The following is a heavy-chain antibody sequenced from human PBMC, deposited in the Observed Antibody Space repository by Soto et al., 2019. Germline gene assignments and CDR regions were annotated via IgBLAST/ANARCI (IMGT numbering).Heavy chain of an antibody. CDR2: LSDNGGHT. CDR1: GFTFSSYA. V-gene: IGHV3-23*01. D-gene: IGHD1-26*01. Sequence: VGSLRLSCAGSGFTFSSYAMTWVRQALGKGLEWVSTLSDNGGHTYYADSVKGRFTISRDNSKNTLYLQMNSLRAEDTAVYYCAKDSQSVLVSDARVYGMDVWGQGTTVTVSS. CDR3: AKDSQSVLVSDARVYGMDV. J-gene: IGHJ6*02.